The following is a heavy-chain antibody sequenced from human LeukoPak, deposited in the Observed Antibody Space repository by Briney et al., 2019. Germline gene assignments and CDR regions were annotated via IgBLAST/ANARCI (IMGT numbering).Heavy chain of an antibody. D-gene: IGHD3-22*01. Sequence: SETLSLTCTVSGGSVSSYYWSWIRRPPGRGLEWIAYLSHSGSSDSNPSLTSRVTTLVDTSKNQFSLKLTSVTAADTAVYYCARHDSSGYYRPLDYWGQGTLVTVSS. CDR3: ARHDSSGYYRPLDY. J-gene: IGHJ4*02. CDR2: LSHSGSS. CDR1: GGSVSSYY. V-gene: IGHV4-59*08.